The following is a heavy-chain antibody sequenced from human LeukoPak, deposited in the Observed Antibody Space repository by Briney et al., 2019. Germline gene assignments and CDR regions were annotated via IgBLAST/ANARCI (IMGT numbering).Heavy chain of an antibody. Sequence: GGSLRLSCAASGFTFSRYAMSWVRQTPGKGLKWDSAISGSGGNTFYGDSVKGRFTISRDNSKNTLYLQMTSLGAEDTAVYYCAKDGQWLVNNCFDTWGQGTLVTVSS. CDR2: ISGSGGNT. CDR1: GFTFSRYA. D-gene: IGHD6-19*01. V-gene: IGHV3-23*01. J-gene: IGHJ5*02. CDR3: AKDGQWLVNNCFDT.